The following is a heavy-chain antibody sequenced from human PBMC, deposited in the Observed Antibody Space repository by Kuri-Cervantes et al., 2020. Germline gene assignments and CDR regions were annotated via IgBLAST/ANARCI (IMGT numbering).Heavy chain of an antibody. D-gene: IGHD2-15*01. CDR3: ARERFWYCSGGSCYSQVRYFDY. CDR1: GFTFSSYD. J-gene: IGHJ4*02. CDR2: IGTAGDT. V-gene: IGHV3-13*01. Sequence: GESLKISCAASGFTFSSYDMHWVRQATGKGLEWVSAIGTAGDTYYPGSVKGRFTISRENAKNSLYLQMNSLRAGDTAVYYCARERFWYCSGGSCYSQVRYFDYWGQGTLVTVSS.